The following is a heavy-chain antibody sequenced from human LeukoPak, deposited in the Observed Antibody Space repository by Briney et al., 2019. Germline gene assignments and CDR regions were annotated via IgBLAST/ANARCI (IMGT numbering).Heavy chain of an antibody. V-gene: IGHV3-48*04. CDR3: ARALPAAGREAYYYYGMDV. D-gene: IGHD6-13*01. Sequence: GGSLRLSCAASGFTFSSYAMSWVRQAPGKGLEWVSAISSSGSTIYYADSVKGRFTISRDNAKNSLYLQMNSLRAEDTAVYYCARALPAAGREAYYYYGMDVWGQGTTVTVSS. CDR1: GFTFSSYA. J-gene: IGHJ6*02. CDR2: ISSSGSTI.